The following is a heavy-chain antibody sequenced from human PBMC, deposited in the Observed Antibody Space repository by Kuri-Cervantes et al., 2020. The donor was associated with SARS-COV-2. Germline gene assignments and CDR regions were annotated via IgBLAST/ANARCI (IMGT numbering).Heavy chain of an antibody. Sequence: GGSLRLSCAASGFTFSSYGMHWVRQAPGKGLVWVSRINSDGSSTSYADSVKGRFTISRDNAKNTLYLQMNSLRAEDTAVYYCARHFPPVYDFWSGYYDYWGQGTLVTVSS. V-gene: IGHV3-74*01. CDR1: GFTFSSYG. CDR3: ARHFPPVYDFWSGYYDY. J-gene: IGHJ4*02. D-gene: IGHD3-3*01. CDR2: INSDGSST.